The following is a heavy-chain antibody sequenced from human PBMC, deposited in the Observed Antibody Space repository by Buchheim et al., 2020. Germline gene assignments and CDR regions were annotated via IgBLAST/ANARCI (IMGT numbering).Heavy chain of an antibody. D-gene: IGHD3-3*01. J-gene: IGHJ5*01. CDR2: ISYDGYNS. Sequence: QVQLVESGGRVVQPGRSLRLACATSGFTFRSYSMHWVRQAAGKGLEWVAVISYDGYNSYYAQSVKGRFTISRDNVNETLYLQMNGLRPEDTATYFCVRDFERLRFLEWLLPDSWGQGT. CDR3: VRDFERLRFLEWLLPDS. CDR1: GFTFRSYS. V-gene: IGHV3-30*03.